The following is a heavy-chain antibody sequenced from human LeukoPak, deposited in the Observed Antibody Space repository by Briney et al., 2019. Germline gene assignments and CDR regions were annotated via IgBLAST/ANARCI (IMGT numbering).Heavy chain of an antibody. V-gene: IGHV4-31*03. Sequence: SQTLSLTCTVSGGSISSGGYYWSWIRQPPGKGLEWIGEINHSGSTNYNPSLKSRVTISVDTSKNQFSLKLSSVTAADTAVYYCAIPRGRYGRGMDVWGQGTTVTVSS. CDR3: AIPRGRYGRGMDV. D-gene: IGHD1-26*01. CDR2: INHSGST. CDR1: GGSISSGGYY. J-gene: IGHJ6*02.